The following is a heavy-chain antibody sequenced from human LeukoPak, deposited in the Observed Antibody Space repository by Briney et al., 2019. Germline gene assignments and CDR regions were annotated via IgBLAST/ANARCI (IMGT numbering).Heavy chain of an antibody. D-gene: IGHD2-21*02. V-gene: IGHV3-30-3*01. CDR1: GFTSSYYA. CDR3: ARQGDTGSWYFDH. J-gene: IGHJ4*02. CDR2: ISYDGSNK. Sequence: GSLRLSCAASGFTSSYYAMHWVRQAPGKGLEWVAVISYDGSNKYYADSVKGRFTISRDNSKSTLFLQMDRLIAGDTAVYYCARQGDTGSWYFDHWGQGTLVTVSS.